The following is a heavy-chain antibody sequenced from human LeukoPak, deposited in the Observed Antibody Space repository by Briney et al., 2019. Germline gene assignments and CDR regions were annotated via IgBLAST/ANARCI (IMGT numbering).Heavy chain of an antibody. D-gene: IGHD3-22*01. Sequence: GASVKVSCKASGYTFTGYHMHWVRQAPGHGLEWMGRMNPSSSGTEYAKKFQGRVTMTRDTSISTAYMELSRLTSDDTAVYYCARDFDQIVNNWFDPWGQGTRVTVSS. CDR3: ARDFDQIVNNWFDP. V-gene: IGHV1-2*06. J-gene: IGHJ5*02. CDR2: MNPSSSGT. CDR1: GYTFTGYH.